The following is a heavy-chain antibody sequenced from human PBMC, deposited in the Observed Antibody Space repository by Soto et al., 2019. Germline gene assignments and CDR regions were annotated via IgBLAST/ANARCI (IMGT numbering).Heavy chain of an antibody. J-gene: IGHJ6*03. CDR2: ISNTGGHE. CDR3: VKGNILTGYFYYYYYFYMDV. D-gene: IGHD3-9*01. V-gene: IGHV3-23*01. CDR1: GFNFSNSA. Sequence: HPGGSLRLSCADSGFNFSNSAMSWVRQAPGKGLEWVSTISNTGGHEWYADSVKGRFTVSRDNSRNTLSLQMNSLRAEDTALYYCVKGNILTGYFYYYYYFYMDVWGKGTTVTVSS.